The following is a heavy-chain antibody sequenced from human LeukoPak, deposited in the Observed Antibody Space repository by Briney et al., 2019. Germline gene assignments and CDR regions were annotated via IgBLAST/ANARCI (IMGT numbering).Heavy chain of an antibody. Sequence: GGSLRLSCAASGSTFSSYAMTWVRQAPGKGLEWVSDISGSGGSTFYADSVKGRFTIPRDNSKNTLYLQLNSLRAEDTAVYYCARPGYTFGPYYFDYWGQGTQVTVSS. CDR3: ARPGYTFGPYYFDY. J-gene: IGHJ4*02. CDR1: GSTFSSYA. D-gene: IGHD5-18*01. V-gene: IGHV3-23*01. CDR2: ISGSGGST.